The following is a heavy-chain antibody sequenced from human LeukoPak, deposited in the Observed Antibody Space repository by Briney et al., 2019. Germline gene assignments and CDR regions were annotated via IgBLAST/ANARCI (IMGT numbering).Heavy chain of an antibody. CDR2: INHSGST. CDR3: ARGPSTYYYDSSGYYDY. D-gene: IGHD3-22*01. J-gene: IGHJ4*02. Sequence: SETLSLTCAVYGGSFSGYYWSWIRQPPGKGLEWIGEINHSGSTNYNPSLKSRVTISVDTSKNQFSLKLSSVTAADTAVYYCARGPSTYYYDSSGYYDYWGQGTLVTVSS. V-gene: IGHV4-34*01. CDR1: GGSFSGYY.